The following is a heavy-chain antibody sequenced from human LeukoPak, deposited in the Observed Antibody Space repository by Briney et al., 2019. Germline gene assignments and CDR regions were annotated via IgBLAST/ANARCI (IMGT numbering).Heavy chain of an antibody. CDR2: IYYSGST. D-gene: IGHD3-16*01. J-gene: IGHJ6*02. CDR1: GGSLSNYY. V-gene: IGHV4-59*01. CDR3: ARVGGTNSYYYGMDV. Sequence: SETLSLTCTVSGGSLSNYYWSWIRQPPGKGLEWVGYIYYSGSTNYNPSLKSRVTISVDTSKNQFSLKLSSVTAADTAVYYCARVGGTNSYYYGMDVWGQGTTVTVSS.